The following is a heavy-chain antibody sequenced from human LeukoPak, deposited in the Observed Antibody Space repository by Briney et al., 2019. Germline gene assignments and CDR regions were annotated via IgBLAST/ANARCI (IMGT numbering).Heavy chain of an antibody. CDR2: IYHSGST. D-gene: IGHD1-26*01. V-gene: IGHV4-30-2*01. J-gene: IGHJ3*02. CDR3: ARAKRGRIVGATSAFDI. Sequence: SETLSLTCTVSGGSISSGGYYWSWIRQPPGKGLEWIGYIYHSGSTYYNPSLKSRVTISVDRSKNQFSLKLSSVTAADTAVYYCARAKRGRIVGATSAFDIWGQGTMVTVSS. CDR1: GGSISSGGYY.